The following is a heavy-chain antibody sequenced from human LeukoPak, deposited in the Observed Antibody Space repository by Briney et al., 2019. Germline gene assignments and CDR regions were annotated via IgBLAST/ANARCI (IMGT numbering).Heavy chain of an antibody. CDR1: GVSINTCCYY. Sequence: SETLFLTCDVSGVSINTCCYYWTWIRQPPGKGLEWIGYKYYSGSTRYNSSLRSRLTISLDTSKNQFSLRLTSVTAADTAVYYCARGRSYGFDFDSWGPGTLVIVSS. V-gene: IGHV4-61*01. CDR2: KYYSGST. CDR3: ARGRSYGFDFDS. D-gene: IGHD5-18*01. J-gene: IGHJ4*02.